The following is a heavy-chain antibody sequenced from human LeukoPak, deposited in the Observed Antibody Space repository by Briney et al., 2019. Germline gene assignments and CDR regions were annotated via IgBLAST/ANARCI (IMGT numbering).Heavy chain of an antibody. CDR3: AIEVTHHVYYGMDV. CDR1: GYTFINYD. CDR2: ISGYNGNT. J-gene: IGHJ6*02. V-gene: IGHV1-18*01. D-gene: IGHD4-23*01. Sequence: EASVNVSCKASGYTFINYDIRWVRQAPGQGLEWMGWISGYNGNTNYAQKFQGRVTMTTDTSTSTAYMELRSLRSDDTAVYYCAIEVTHHVYYGMDVWGQGTTVTVSS.